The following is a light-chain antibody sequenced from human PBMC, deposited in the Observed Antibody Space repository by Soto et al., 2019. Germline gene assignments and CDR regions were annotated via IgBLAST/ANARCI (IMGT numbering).Light chain of an antibody. CDR2: DTS. Sequence: EMVMTQSPATLSVSPGERATLSCRASQSVSRKLAWYQQRPGQAPRLLVYDTSTRATGIPGGFSGSGSGTDFTLTISSLQSEDFAVYYCQEYNNWPPMYTFGQGTKVDIK. CDR1: QSVSRK. V-gene: IGKV3-15*01. CDR3: QEYNNWPPMYT. J-gene: IGKJ2*01.